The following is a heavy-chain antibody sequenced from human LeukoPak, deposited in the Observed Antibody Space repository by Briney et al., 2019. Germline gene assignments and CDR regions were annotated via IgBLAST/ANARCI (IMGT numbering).Heavy chain of an antibody. CDR3: ARKGPLGYTYGYFDY. CDR2: ISRSGGTT. Sequence: TGGSLRLSCAASGFTFSSYAVSWVRQAPRKGLEWVSVISRSGGTTYYADSVRGRFTISRDNSKNTLFLQMNSLRAEDTAVYYCARKGPLGYTYGYFDYWGQGTLVTVSS. J-gene: IGHJ4*02. D-gene: IGHD5-18*01. CDR1: GFTFSSYA. V-gene: IGHV3-23*01.